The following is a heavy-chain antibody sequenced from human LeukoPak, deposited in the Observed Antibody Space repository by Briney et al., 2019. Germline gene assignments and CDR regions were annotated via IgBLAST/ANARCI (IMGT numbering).Heavy chain of an antibody. CDR3: SRSWTMTPLNTGFDY. V-gene: IGHV3-23*01. Sequence: GGSLRLSCAASGFSFHNYAISWVRQAPGKGLEWVSGISGIPSSTYYADSVKGRFTISRDNSKNTLFLQMDSLRAEDTAIYYCSRSWTMTPLNTGFDYWGQGTMATVSS. J-gene: IGHJ4*02. D-gene: IGHD5-18*01. CDR1: GFSFHNYA. CDR2: ISGIPSST.